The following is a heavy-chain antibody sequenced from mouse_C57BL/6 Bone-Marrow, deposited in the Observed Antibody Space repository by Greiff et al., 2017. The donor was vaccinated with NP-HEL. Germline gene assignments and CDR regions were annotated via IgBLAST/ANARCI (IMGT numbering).Heavy chain of an antibody. V-gene: IGHV1-69*01. CDR1: GYTFTSYW. J-gene: IGHJ3*01. CDR2: IDPSDSYT. CDR3: ARERDDGHYEFAY. Sequence: QVQLQQPGAELVMPGASVKLSCKASGYTFTSYWMHWVKQRPGQGLEWIGEIDPSDSYTNYNQKFKGKSTLTVDKSSSTAYMQLSSLTSEDSAVYYCARERDDGHYEFAYWGQGTLVTVSA. D-gene: IGHD2-3*01.